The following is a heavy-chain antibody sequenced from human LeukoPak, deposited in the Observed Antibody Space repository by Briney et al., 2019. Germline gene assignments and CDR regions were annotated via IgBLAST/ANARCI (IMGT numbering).Heavy chain of an antibody. Sequence: LETLSLTCTVSGGSISSYYWSWIRQPPGKGLEWIGYIYHSGSTYYNPSLKSRVTISVDRSKNQFSLKLSSVTAADTAVYYCARQDCSGGSCLIDYWGQGTLVTVSS. J-gene: IGHJ4*02. D-gene: IGHD2-15*01. V-gene: IGHV4-59*08. CDR2: IYHSGST. CDR1: GGSISSYY. CDR3: ARQDCSGGSCLIDY.